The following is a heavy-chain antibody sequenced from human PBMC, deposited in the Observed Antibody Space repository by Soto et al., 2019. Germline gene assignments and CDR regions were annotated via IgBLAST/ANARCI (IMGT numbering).Heavy chain of an antibody. CDR1: GGAFNKFA. V-gene: IGHV1-69*01. CDR3: ARRYCASDNCPLFYYFVDL. D-gene: IGHD2-21*02. J-gene: IGHJ6*01. CDR2: IIPVFRSA. Sequence: SVKVSCNASGGAFNKFAFSWVRQAPGQGFEWMGGIIPVFRSANYAQRFRGRITITADEYTSTVYLYLNDLRSDDTAVYYCARRYCASDNCPLFYYFVDLWGLGTTVTVPS.